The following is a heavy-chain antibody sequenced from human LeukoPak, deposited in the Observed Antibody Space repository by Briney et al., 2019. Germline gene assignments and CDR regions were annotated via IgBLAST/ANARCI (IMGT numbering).Heavy chain of an antibody. CDR3: TRGDRTSWFY. V-gene: IGHV1-8*01. D-gene: IGHD1-14*01. CDR2: MNPNTGDT. J-gene: IGHJ4*02. CDR1: GYTFTTYE. Sequence: ASVKVSCKASGYTFTTYEIIWVRQATGQRPEYMGWMNPNTGDTGYAQEFQGRLTLTRDISISTAYMGLSSLRSADSAVYYCTRGDRTSWFYWGQGTLVTVSS.